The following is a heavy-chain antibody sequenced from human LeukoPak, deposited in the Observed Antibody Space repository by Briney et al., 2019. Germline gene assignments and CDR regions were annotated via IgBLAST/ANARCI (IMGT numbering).Heavy chain of an antibody. V-gene: IGHV4-31*03. D-gene: IGHD4-17*01. Sequence: PSETLSLTCTVSGGSINNGGYYWSWIRQHPGKGLEWIGYIYYSGSSYYNPSLRSRVTISVDTSKNHFSLKLSSVTAADTAVYYCATTPPYYGDLLNNWFDPWGQGTLVTVSS. CDR1: GGSINNGGYY. J-gene: IGHJ5*02. CDR3: ATTPPYYGDLLNNWFDP. CDR2: IYYSGSS.